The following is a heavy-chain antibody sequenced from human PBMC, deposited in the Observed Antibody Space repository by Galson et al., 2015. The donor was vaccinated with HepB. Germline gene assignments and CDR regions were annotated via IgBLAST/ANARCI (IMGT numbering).Heavy chain of an antibody. Sequence: SLRLSCAASGFTFSNYGMHWVRQAPGKGLEWVAVISHDGSNEYYADSVKGRFTISRDNSKNTLYLQMNSLRPEDTAVYYSAKDLGRWLHVQGSPDYWGQGTLVTVSS. CDR3: AKDLGRWLHVQGSPDY. CDR2: ISHDGSNE. D-gene: IGHD5-24*01. CDR1: GFTFSNYG. V-gene: IGHV3-30*18. J-gene: IGHJ4*02.